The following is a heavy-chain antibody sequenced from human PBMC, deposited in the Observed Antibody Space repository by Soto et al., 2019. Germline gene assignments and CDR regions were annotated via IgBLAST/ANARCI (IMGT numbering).Heavy chain of an antibody. CDR2: IIPIFRTA. V-gene: IGHV1-69*13. J-gene: IGHJ6*02. Sequence: VKVSCKASGYTFTSYYMHWVRQAPGQGLEWMGGIIPIFRTADYAQKFQGRVTITADESTSTAYMELSSLRSEDTAVYYCASVETQRYYYGMDVWGQGTTVTVSS. CDR3: ASVETQRYYYGMDV. CDR1: GYTFTSYY. D-gene: IGHD2-15*01.